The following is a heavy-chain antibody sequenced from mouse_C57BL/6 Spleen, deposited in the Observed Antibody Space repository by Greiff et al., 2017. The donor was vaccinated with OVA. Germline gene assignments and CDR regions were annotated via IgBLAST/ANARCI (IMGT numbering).Heavy chain of an antibody. Sequence: QVHVKQSGAELVKPGASVKISCKASGYAFSSYWMNWVKQRPGKGLEWIGQIYPGDGDTNYNGKFKGKATLTADKSSSTAYMQLSSLTSEDSAVYFCARSITPVVAPTEYFDVWGTGTTVTVSS. CDR3: ARSITPVVAPTEYFDV. J-gene: IGHJ1*03. V-gene: IGHV1-80*01. CDR1: GYAFSSYW. CDR2: IYPGDGDT. D-gene: IGHD1-1*01.